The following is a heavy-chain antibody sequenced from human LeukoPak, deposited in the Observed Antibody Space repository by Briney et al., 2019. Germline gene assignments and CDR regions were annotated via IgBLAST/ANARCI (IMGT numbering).Heavy chain of an antibody. Sequence: PSETLSLTCAVYGGSFSGYYWSWIRQPPGKGLEWIGEINHSGSTNYNPSLKSRVTISVDTSKNQFSLSLSSVTAADTAVYYCARDSGDHGDYWGQGTLVTVSS. CDR2: INHSGST. D-gene: IGHD2-21*01. CDR1: GGSFSGYY. J-gene: IGHJ4*02. V-gene: IGHV4-34*01. CDR3: ARDSGDHGDY.